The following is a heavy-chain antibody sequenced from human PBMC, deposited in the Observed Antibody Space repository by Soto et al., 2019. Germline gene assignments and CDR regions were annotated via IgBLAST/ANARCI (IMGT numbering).Heavy chain of an antibody. Sequence: EVQLVESGGGLVQPEGSLRLSCAASGFTFSDHYMDWVRQAPGKGLEWVGRIKNKANSYTTEYAAPVKGRFIISRVDSKNSVFLQMKPLKTYDTAVYYCTRVRLGSRRASGSWGQGILVTVSS. J-gene: IGHJ5*02. CDR1: GFTFSDHY. CDR3: TRVRLGSRRASGS. D-gene: IGHD6-13*01. V-gene: IGHV3-72*01. CDR2: IKNKANSYTT.